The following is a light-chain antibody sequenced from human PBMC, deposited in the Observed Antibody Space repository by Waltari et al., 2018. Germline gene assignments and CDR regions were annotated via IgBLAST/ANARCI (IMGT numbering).Light chain of an antibody. V-gene: IGKV1-8*01. J-gene: IGKJ4*01. CDR2: AAS. Sequence: AIRITHSPPSLSASTGDSVPITCRASQGISSYLAWYQQKPAKAPKLLIYAASTLQSGVSSRFSGSGSGTDFTLTISCLQSEDFASYFFQQYYSYPLLTFGGGTKVAIK. CDR3: QQYYSYPLLT. CDR1: QGISSY.